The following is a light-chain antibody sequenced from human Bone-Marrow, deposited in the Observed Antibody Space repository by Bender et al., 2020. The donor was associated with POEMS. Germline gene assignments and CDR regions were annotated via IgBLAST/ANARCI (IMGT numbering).Light chain of an antibody. V-gene: IGLV2-14*02. CDR3: SSYTGSGTLVV. CDR1: SSDVGRFNL. Sequence: QSALTQPASVSGSPGQSITISCTGTSSDVGRFNLVSWYRHHPGKAPKLIIYEVSQWPSGVSSRFSGSKSGNTASLSISRLQAEDEADYHCSSYTGSGTLVVFGGGTKLTVL. J-gene: IGLJ2*01. CDR2: EVS.